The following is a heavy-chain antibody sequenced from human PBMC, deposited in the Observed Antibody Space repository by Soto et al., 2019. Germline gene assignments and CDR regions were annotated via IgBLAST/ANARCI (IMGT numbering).Heavy chain of an antibody. CDR3: ARGEMGTAAGTGRDQYYYYYYGMDV. D-gene: IGHD6-13*01. CDR1: GYTFTGYY. V-gene: IGHV1-2*04. Sequence: ASVKVSCKAPGYTFTGYYMHWVRQAPGQGLEWMGWINPNSGGTNYAQKFQGWVTMTRDTSISTAYMELSRLRSDDTAVYYCARGEMGTAAGTGRDQYYYYYYGMDVWGQGTTVTVSS. CDR2: INPNSGGT. J-gene: IGHJ6*02.